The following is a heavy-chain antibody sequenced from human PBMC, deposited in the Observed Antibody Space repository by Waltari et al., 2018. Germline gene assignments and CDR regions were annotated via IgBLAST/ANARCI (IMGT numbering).Heavy chain of an antibody. D-gene: IGHD3-22*01. CDR1: GGTFSSYA. Sequence: QVQLVQSGAEVKKPGSSVTVSCKASGGTFSSYAISWVRQAPGQGLEWMGRTIPIFGTANYAQKFQGRVTITADESTSTAYMELSSLRSEDTAVYYCASGQEDYYDSSGSHFDYWGQGTLVTVSS. CDR3: ASGQEDYYDSSGSHFDY. J-gene: IGHJ4*02. CDR2: TIPIFGTA. V-gene: IGHV1-69*18.